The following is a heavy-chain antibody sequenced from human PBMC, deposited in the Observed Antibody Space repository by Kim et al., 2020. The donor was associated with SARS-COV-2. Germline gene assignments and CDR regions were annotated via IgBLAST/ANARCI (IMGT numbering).Heavy chain of an antibody. V-gene: IGHV4-31*03. D-gene: IGHD3-3*01. Sequence: SETLSLTCTVSGGSISSGGYYWSWIRQHPGKGLEWIGYIYYSGSTYYNPSLKSRVTISVDTSKNQFSLKLSSVTGADTAVYYCARDRGITIFGVVIVDAFDIWGQGTMVTVSS. CDR1: GGSISSGGYY. J-gene: IGHJ3*02. CDR2: IYYSGST. CDR3: ARDRGITIFGVVIVDAFDI.